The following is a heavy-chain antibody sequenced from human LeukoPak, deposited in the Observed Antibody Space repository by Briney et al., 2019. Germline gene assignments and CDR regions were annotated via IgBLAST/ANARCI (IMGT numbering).Heavy chain of an antibody. J-gene: IGHJ4*02. CDR1: GFTFSNYA. Sequence: PGGSLRLSCAASGFTFSNYAMSWVRQAPGKGLEWVSGFIGSDATYYADSVKGRFTISRDNSKNTLYLQMNSLRAEDTAVYYCAKDPFSSHAASGHYYFDRWGQGTLVTVSS. CDR3: AKDPFSSHAASGHYYFDR. CDR2: FIGSDAT. D-gene: IGHD3-22*01. V-gene: IGHV3-23*01.